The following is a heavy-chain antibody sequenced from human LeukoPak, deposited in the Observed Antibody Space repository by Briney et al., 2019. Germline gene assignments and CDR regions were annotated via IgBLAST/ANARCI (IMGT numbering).Heavy chain of an antibody. V-gene: IGHV1-69*04. J-gene: IGHJ4*02. CDR1: GGTFSSYA. CDR3: APEDCSGGSCYSGYFDY. Sequence: SVKVSCKASGGTFSSYAISWVRQAPGQGLEWMGRIIPILGIANYAQKFQGRVTITADKSTSTAYIELSSLRSEDTAVYYCAPEDCSGGSCYSGYFDYWGQGTLVTVSS. CDR2: IIPILGIA. D-gene: IGHD2-15*01.